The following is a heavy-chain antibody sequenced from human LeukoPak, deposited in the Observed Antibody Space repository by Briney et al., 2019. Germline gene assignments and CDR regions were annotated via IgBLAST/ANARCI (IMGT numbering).Heavy chain of an antibody. CDR2: IIPIFGTA. V-gene: IGHV1-69*13. Sequence: ASVKVSCKASGYTFTSYGVSWVRQAPGQGLEWMGGIIPIFGTANYAQKFQGRVTITADESTSTAYMELSSLRSEDTAVYYCALYYYDSSGKYFQHWGQGTLVTVSS. D-gene: IGHD3-22*01. CDR1: GYTFTSYG. J-gene: IGHJ1*01. CDR3: ALYYYDSSGKYFQH.